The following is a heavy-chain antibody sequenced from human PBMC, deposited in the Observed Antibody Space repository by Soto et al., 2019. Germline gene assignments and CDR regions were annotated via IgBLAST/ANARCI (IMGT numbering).Heavy chain of an antibody. CDR2: IYDGGST. Sequence: QVQLQESGPGLVKPSQTLSLTCTVSGGSISTVNYWWSWIRQSPDMGLEWIGHIYDGGSTHNNPSLESRLTMSVDTSKNQLPLALSSVSAAATAVYYCARGPSGDKVDSWGQGTLVTGSS. V-gene: IGHV4-30-4*01. CDR1: GGSISTVNYW. CDR3: ARGPSGDKVDS. D-gene: IGHD3-10*01. J-gene: IGHJ4*02.